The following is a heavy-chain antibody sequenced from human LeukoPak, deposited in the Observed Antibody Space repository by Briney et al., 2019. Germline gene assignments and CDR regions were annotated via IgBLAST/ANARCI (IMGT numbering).Heavy chain of an antibody. CDR1: GFTFSNSA. Sequence: SGGSLRLSREVSGFTFSNSAMSWVPQAPRKGLEWVSGISISGGTTYYAASVKGRFTISRDNSKSTVYLQLNSLRADDAAVYYCAKEEVTNDYWGQGTLVTVSS. J-gene: IGHJ4*02. D-gene: IGHD4-11*01. V-gene: IGHV3-23*01. CDR2: ISISGGTT. CDR3: AKEEVTNDY.